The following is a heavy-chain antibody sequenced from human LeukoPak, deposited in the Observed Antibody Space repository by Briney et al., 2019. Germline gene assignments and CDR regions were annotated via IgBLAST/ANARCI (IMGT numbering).Heavy chain of an antibody. D-gene: IGHD6-13*01. J-gene: IGHJ5*02. CDR1: GFTFSNYE. V-gene: IGHV3-48*03. CDR3: ARAGITAAGTRWFDP. CDR2: ISSSGSTI. Sequence: GGSLRLSCGASGFTFSNYEMNWVRQAPGKGLEWVSHISSSGSTIYYADSVKGRFTISRDNAKNSMYLQMSSLRAEDTAVYYCARAGITAAGTRWFDPWGQGTLVTVSS.